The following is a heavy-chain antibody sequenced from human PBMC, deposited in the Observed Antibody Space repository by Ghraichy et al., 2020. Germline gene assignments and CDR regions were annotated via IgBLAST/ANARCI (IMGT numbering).Heavy chain of an antibody. J-gene: IGHJ3*02. Sequence: SQTLSLTCVVSGDSVNSRNYYWAWIRQPPGKGLEWIGSIFYDGKTYYSPSLKSRVTISVDTSNNQFSLKMTSVTAADTALYYLARHRGPFLDALHIWGQGTMVTVSS. CDR1: GDSVNSRNYY. CDR3: ARHRGPFLDALHI. D-gene: IGHD3-3*01. V-gene: IGHV4-39*01. CDR2: IFYDGKT.